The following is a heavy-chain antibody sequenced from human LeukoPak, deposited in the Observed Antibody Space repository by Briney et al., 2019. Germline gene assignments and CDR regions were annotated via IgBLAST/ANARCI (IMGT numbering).Heavy chain of an antibody. V-gene: IGHV4-39*02. J-gene: IGHJ3*02. D-gene: IGHD3-22*01. CDR2: IYYSGST. CDR3: AREFLDSSGYYYHDTYDI. CDR1: GGSISSSSYY. Sequence: SETLSLTCTVSGGSISSSSYYWGWIRQPPGKGLEWIGSIYYSGSTYYNPSLKSRVTISVDTSKNQFSLKLSSVTAADTAVYYCAREFLDSSGYYYHDTYDIWGQGTMVTVSS.